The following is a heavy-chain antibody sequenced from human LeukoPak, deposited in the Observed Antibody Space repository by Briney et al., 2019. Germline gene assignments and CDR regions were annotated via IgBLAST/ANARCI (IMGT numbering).Heavy chain of an antibody. CDR2: ISWNSGSI. CDR3: AKDHGDIAVAGTCWFDP. CDR1: GFTFDDYA. J-gene: IGHJ5*02. Sequence: SGGSLRLSCAASGFTFDDYAMHWVRQAPGKGLEWVSGISWNSGSIGYADSVKGRFTISRDNSKNTLYLQMNSLRAEDTAVYYCAKDHGDIAVAGTCWFDPWGQGTLVTVSS. D-gene: IGHD6-19*01. V-gene: IGHV3-9*01.